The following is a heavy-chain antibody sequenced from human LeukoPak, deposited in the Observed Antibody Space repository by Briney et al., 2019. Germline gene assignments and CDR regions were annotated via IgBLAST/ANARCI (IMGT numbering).Heavy chain of an antibody. D-gene: IGHD2-15*01. CDR1: GYTFTSYD. CDR2: MNPNSGNT. J-gene: IGHJ6*03. CDR3: ARGRLYCSGGSCYYMDV. Sequence: ASVKVSCKASGYTFTSYDINWVRQATGQGLEWMGWMNPNSGNTGYAQKFQGRVTMPRNTSISTAYMELSSLRSEDTAVYYCARGRLYCSGGSCYYMDVWGKGTTVTVSS. V-gene: IGHV1-8*01.